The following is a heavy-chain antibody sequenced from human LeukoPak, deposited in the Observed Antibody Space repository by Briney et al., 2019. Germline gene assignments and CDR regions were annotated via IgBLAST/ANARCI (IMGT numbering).Heavy chain of an antibody. Sequence: PGGSLRLSCAASGFTFSSYWMHWVRHAPGKGLVWVSRINSDGSSTRYADSVKGRFTISRDNAKNTLYLQMNSLRAEDTAVYYCAKGGGYEAQYYYYLDVWGKGTTVTISS. CDR1: GFTFSSYW. V-gene: IGHV3-74*01. J-gene: IGHJ6*03. CDR2: INSDGSST. D-gene: IGHD5-12*01. CDR3: AKGGGYEAQYYYYLDV.